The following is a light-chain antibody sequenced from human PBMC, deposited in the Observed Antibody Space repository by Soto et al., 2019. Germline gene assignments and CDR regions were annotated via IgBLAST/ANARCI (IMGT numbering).Light chain of an antibody. CDR3: QQYNNWPPFT. CDR1: KSVGDN. V-gene: IGKV3-15*01. J-gene: IGKJ2*01. Sequence: EVVMTQSPATLSVSPGETVTLSCRASKSVGDNLAWYQQKPGQAPRPLVYGASTRATGIPARFSGSGSGTEFTLTISSLQSEDSALYYCQQYNNWPPFTFGQGTKAQIK. CDR2: GAS.